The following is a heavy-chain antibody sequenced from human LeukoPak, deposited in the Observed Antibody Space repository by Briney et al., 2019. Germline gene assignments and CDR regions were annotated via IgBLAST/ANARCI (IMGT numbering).Heavy chain of an antibody. CDR2: IYTSGST. V-gene: IGHV4-4*07. J-gene: IGHJ3*02. CDR1: GGSISSYY. D-gene: IGHD3-9*01. Sequence: SETLSLTCTVPGGSISSYYWSWIRQPAGKGLEWIGRIYTSGSTNYNPSLKSRVTMSVDTSKNQFSLKLSSVTAADTAVYYCARDRENVIWDRFAFDIWGQGTMVTVSS. CDR3: ARDRENVIWDRFAFDI.